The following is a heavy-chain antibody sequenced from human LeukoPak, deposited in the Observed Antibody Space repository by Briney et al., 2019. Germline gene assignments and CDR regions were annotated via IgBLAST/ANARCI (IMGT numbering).Heavy chain of an antibody. V-gene: IGHV4-30-4*08. D-gene: IGHD6-13*01. J-gene: IGHJ4*02. CDR3: ARAEYSSSWYYFDY. CDR2: IYYGGST. Sequence: PSETLSLTCTVSGGSISSGDYYWSWIRQPPGKGLEWIGYIYYGGSTYYNPSLKSRVTISVDTSKNQFSLKLSSVTAADTAVYYCARAEYSSSWYYFDYWGQGTLATVSS. CDR1: GGSISSGDYY.